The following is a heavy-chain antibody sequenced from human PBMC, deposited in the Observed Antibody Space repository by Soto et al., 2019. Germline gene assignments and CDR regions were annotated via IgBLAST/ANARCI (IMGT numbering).Heavy chain of an antibody. CDR1: GFTFSSTA. CDR2: IVVGSGNT. Sequence: SVKVSCKASGFTFSSTAVQWVRQARGQRLEWIGWIVVGSGNTNYTQKFQERVTITRDMSTSTTYMELSGLRSEDTAVYYCAAAYYDFWTGYSRFDPWGQGTVVTVSS. D-gene: IGHD3-3*01. V-gene: IGHV1-58*01. CDR3: AAAYYDFWTGYSRFDP. J-gene: IGHJ5*02.